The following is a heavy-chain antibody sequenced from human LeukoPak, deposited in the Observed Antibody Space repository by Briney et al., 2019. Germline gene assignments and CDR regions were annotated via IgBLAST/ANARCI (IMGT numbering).Heavy chain of an antibody. V-gene: IGHV3-72*01. D-gene: IGHD3-16*01. CDR1: GFIFSDHD. J-gene: IGHJ4*02. Sequence: GGSLRLSCEASGFIFSDHDTDWVRQAPGKGLEWVGRTRNRANTYATQYAASVKGRFTISRDDSTNSLYLQMDSLKTADTAVYYCTSYLYAFWGQGTLVTVSS. CDR3: TSYLYAF. CDR2: TRNRANTYAT.